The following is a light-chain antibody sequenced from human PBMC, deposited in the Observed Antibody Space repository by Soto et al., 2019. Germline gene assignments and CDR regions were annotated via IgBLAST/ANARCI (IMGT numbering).Light chain of an antibody. V-gene: IGLV2-14*01. CDR2: DVS. J-gene: IGLJ3*02. CDR3: VLYITGGTWV. Sequence: QSALTQPASVSGSPGQSITISCTGTSSDVGGYNYVSWYQQHPGKAPKLMIYDVSNRPSGVSNRFSGSKSGNTASLTISGAQADDESDYYCVLYITGGTWVFGGGTKLTVL. CDR1: SSDVGGYNY.